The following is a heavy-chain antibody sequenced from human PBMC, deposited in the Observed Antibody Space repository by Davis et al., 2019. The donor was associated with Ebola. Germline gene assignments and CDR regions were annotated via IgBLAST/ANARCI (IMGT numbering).Heavy chain of an antibody. D-gene: IGHD3-10*01. CDR3: ARLGGSGSYYPFRGYYGMDV. CDR2: IYPGDSDT. V-gene: IGHV5-51*01. CDR1: GYSFTSYW. J-gene: IGHJ6*02. Sequence: GESLKISCKGSGYSFTSYWIGWVRQMPGKGLEWMGIIYPGDSDTRYSPSFQGQVTISADKSISTAYLQWSSLKASDTAMHYCARLGGSGSYYPFRGYYGMDVWGQGTTVTVSS.